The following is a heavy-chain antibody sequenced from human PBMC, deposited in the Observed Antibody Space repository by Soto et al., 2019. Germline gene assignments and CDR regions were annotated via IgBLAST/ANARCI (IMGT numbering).Heavy chain of an antibody. CDR3: ARGATPIDF. CDR1: GYTFTNFG. V-gene: IGHV1-18*01. J-gene: IGHJ4*02. Sequence: QVQLVQSGAEVKKPGASVKVSCKTSGYTFTNFGLSWVRQAPGQGHEWMGWISAYNGNTNYAQNFQGRVTMPTDTPTSTAYMELRSLRSDITAVYYCARGATPIDFWGQGTLVTVSS. CDR2: ISAYNGNT. D-gene: IGHD2-15*01.